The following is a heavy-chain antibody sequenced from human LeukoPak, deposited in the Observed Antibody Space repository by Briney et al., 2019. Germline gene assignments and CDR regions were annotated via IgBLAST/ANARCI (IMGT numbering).Heavy chain of an antibody. CDR3: ATVAGRSTWYALDH. CDR1: GYTFTEHY. CDR2: INPKRGDT. Sequence: ASVKVSCKASGYTFTEHYLHWVRQAPGQGLEWMGRINPKRGDTDYAQKFQGRVTMTRDTSISTASMELSRLRSDDTAAYYCATVAGRSTWYALDHWGQGSLVTVSS. D-gene: IGHD2-2*01. J-gene: IGHJ4*02. V-gene: IGHV1-2*06.